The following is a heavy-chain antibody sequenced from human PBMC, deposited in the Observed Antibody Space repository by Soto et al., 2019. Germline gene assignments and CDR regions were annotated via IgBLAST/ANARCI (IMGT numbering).Heavy chain of an antibody. J-gene: IGHJ3*02. D-gene: IGHD1-26*01. CDR1: GFTVSSNY. Sequence: EVQVVESGGGLVQPGGSLRLSCVASGFTVSSNYMTWVRQAPGKGLEWVSVIYSGGGGTTFYADSVKGRFTISRDNSKNTLYLEMNSLRAEDTAVYYCTREFRTSGSRDAFDIWGQGTMVTVSS. V-gene: IGHV3-66*01. CDR3: TREFRTSGSRDAFDI. CDR2: IYSGGGGTT.